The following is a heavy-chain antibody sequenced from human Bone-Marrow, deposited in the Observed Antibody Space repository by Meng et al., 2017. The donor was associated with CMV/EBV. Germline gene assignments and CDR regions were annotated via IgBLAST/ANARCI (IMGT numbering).Heavy chain of an antibody. CDR2: INHSGST. D-gene: IGHD1-7*01. CDR3: ARSNWNYVRAFDI. J-gene: IGHJ3*02. V-gene: IGHV4-34*01. Sequence: SETLSLTCAVYGGSFSGYYWSWIRQPPGKGLEWIGEINHSGSTNYNPSLKSRVTISVDTSKNQFSLKLSSVTAADTAVYYCARSNWNYVRAFDIWGQGTMVTVSS. CDR1: GGSFSGYY.